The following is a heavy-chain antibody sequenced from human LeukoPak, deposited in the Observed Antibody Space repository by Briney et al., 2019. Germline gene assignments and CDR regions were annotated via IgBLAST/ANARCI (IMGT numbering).Heavy chain of an antibody. V-gene: IGHV3-7*01. CDR3: ARSLRYFDWLHTSYYFDY. D-gene: IGHD3-9*01. Sequence: GGSLRLSCAASGFTFSSYWTSWVRQAPGKGLEWVANIKQDGSEKYYVDSVKGRFTISRDNAKNSLYLQMNSLRAEDTAVYYCARSLRYFDWLHTSYYFDYWGQGTLVTVSS. CDR1: GFTFSSYW. CDR2: IKQDGSEK. J-gene: IGHJ4*02.